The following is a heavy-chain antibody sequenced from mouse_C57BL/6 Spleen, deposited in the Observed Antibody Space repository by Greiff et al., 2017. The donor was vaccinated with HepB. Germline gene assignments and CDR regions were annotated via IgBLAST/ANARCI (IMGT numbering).Heavy chain of an antibody. CDR3: TRSTMITSYYAMDY. J-gene: IGHJ4*01. Sequence: EVMLVESGGGLVQPGGSMKLSCAASGFTFSDAWMDWVRQSPEKGLEWVAEIRNKANNHATYYAESVKGRFTISRDDSKSSVYLQMNSLRAEDTGIYYCTRSTMITSYYAMDYWGQGTSVTVSS. CDR1: GFTFSDAW. CDR2: IRNKANNHAT. D-gene: IGHD2-4*01. V-gene: IGHV6-6*01.